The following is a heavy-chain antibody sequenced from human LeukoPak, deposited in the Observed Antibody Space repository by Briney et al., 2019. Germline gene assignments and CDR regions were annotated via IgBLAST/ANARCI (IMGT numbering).Heavy chain of an antibody. Sequence: GGSLRLSCAASGFTFSSYAMSWVRQAPGKGLEWVSAISGSGGSTYYADSVKGRFTISRDNSKNTLYLQMNSLRAEDTAVYYCVKGGGNVRRYFEYWGQGTLVTVSS. J-gene: IGHJ4*02. V-gene: IGHV3-23*01. CDR2: ISGSGGST. CDR3: VKGGGNVRRYFEY. D-gene: IGHD4-23*01. CDR1: GFTFSSYA.